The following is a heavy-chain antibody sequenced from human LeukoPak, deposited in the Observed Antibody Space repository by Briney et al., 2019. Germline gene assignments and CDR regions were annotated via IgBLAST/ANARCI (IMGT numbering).Heavy chain of an antibody. CDR2: ISGSGGST. D-gene: IGHD3-3*01. CDR3: ATGTDYDFWSGYYIYYYGMDV. J-gene: IGHJ6*02. CDR1: GFTFSSYA. Sequence: GGSLRLSCAASGFTFSSYAMSWVRQAPGKGLEWVSAISGSGGSTYYADSVKGRFTVSRDNSKNTLYLQMNSLRAEDTAVYYCATGTDYDFWSGYYIYYYGMDVWGQGATVTVSS. V-gene: IGHV3-23*01.